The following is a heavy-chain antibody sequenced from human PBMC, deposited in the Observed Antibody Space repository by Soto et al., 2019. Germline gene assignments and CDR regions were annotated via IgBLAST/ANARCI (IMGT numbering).Heavy chain of an antibody. CDR2: IYTSGST. J-gene: IGHJ4*02. V-gene: IGHV4-4*07. CDR3: ARVLSGIAVAGVFDY. Sequence: PSETLSLTCTVSGGSISSYYCSWIRQPAGKGLEWIGRIYTSGSTNYNPSLKSRVTMSVDTSKNQFSLKLSSVTAADTAVYYCARVLSGIAVAGVFDYWGQGALVTVSS. D-gene: IGHD6-19*01. CDR1: GGSISSYY.